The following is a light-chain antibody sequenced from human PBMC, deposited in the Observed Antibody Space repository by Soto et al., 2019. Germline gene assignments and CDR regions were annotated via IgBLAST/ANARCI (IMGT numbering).Light chain of an antibody. CDR3: KTWGTGIQV. CDR1: SGHSNYA. V-gene: IGLV4-69*01. Sequence: QSVLTQSPSASASLGASVKLTCTLSSGHSNYAIAWHQQQPEKGPRYLMKLNSDGSHSKGDGIPDRFSGSSSGAERYLTISSLQSEDEADYYCKTWGTGIQVFGGGTKLTVL. J-gene: IGLJ3*02. CDR2: LNSDGSH.